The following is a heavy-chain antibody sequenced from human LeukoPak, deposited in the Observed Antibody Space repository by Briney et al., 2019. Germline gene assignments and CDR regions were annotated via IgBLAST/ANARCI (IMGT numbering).Heavy chain of an antibody. J-gene: IGHJ4*02. CDR3: ARDRGSWYYFDY. D-gene: IGHD6-13*01. CDR1: GYTFTGYY. V-gene: IGHV1-2*02. Sequence: ASVKVSCKASGYTFTGYYMHWVRQAPGQGLEWMGWINPNSGGTNYAQKFQGRVTMTRDTSISTAYMELSRPRSDDTAVYYCARDRGSWYYFDYWGQGTLVTVSS. CDR2: INPNSGGT.